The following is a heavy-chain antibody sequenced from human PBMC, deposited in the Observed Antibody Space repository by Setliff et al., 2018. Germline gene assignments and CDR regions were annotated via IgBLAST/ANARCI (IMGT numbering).Heavy chain of an antibody. Sequence: KASETLSLTCAVSGYSISSGYYWGWIRQPPGKGLEWIGSIYYSGSTYYNPSLKSRVTISVDTSKNQFSLKLSSVTAADTAVYYCARGYSGYDYLRPFDYWGQGTLVTVSS. D-gene: IGHD5-12*01. CDR2: IYYSGST. CDR1: GYSISSGYY. CDR3: ARGYSGYDYLRPFDY. J-gene: IGHJ4*02. V-gene: IGHV4-38-2*01.